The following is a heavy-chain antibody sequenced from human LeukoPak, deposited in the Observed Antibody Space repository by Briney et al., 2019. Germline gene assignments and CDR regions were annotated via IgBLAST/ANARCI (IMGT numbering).Heavy chain of an antibody. J-gene: IGHJ4*02. CDR1: GGSISSYY. CDR2: IYYSGST. D-gene: IGHD6-13*01. CDR3: ARHVPEYSSSFPARPNFDY. Sequence: KPSETLSLTCTVSGGSISSYYWSWIRQPPGKGLEWIGYIYYSGSTNYNPSLKSRVTISVDTSKNQFSLKLSSVAAADTAVYYCARHVPEYSSSFPARPNFDYWGQGTLVTVSS. V-gene: IGHV4-59*08.